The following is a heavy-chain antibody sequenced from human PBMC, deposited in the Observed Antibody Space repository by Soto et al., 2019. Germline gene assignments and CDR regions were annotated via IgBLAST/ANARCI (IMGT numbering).Heavy chain of an antibody. CDR3: ARSPNYYYYGFDV. V-gene: IGHV4-61*01. CDR2: LYPSGSH. CDR1: GGSVSSGTYF. J-gene: IGHJ6*02. Sequence: WETLSLTCTVSGGSVSSGTYFWSWIRQSPGKRLEWIASLYPSGSHKYNPSLKSRATISVDTSKSQVSLTLTSVTAADAAVYYCARSPNYYYYGFDVWGQGTTVTVSS. D-gene: IGHD3-10*01.